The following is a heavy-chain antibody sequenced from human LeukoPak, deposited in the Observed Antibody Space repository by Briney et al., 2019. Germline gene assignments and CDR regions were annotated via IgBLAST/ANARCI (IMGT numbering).Heavy chain of an antibody. J-gene: IGHJ4*02. CDR2: IYYSGST. CDR3: ASVRGYSSGWYRKGGFGFDY. Sequence: SETLSLTCTVSGGSISSSSYYWGWIRQPPGKGLEWIGSIYYSGSTYYNPSLKSRVTISLDTSKNQFSLKLSSVTAADTAVYYCASVRGYSSGWYRKGGFGFDYWGQGTLVTVSS. CDR1: GGSISSSSYY. D-gene: IGHD6-19*01. V-gene: IGHV4-39*07.